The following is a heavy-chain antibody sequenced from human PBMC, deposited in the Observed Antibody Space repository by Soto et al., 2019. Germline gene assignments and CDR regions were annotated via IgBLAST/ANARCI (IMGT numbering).Heavy chain of an antibody. J-gene: IGHJ4*02. CDR2: INAGNGNT. CDR1: GYTFTSYA. CDR3: ARAPAPLYSSSWYYFDY. Sequence: EASVKVSCKASGYTFTSYAMHWVRQAPGQRLEWMGWINAGNGNTKYSQRFQGRVTITRDTSASTAYMELSSLRSEDTAVYYCARAPAPLYSSSWYYFDYSGQGTLVTVSS. V-gene: IGHV1-3*01. D-gene: IGHD6-13*01.